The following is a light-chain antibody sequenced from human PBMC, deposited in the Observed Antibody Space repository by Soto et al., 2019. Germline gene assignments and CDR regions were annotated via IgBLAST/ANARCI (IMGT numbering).Light chain of an antibody. CDR3: NSYTSSGTYV. CDR2: EVT. Sequence: QAVVTQPASVSGSPGQSITISCSGSSSDVGGYNSVSWYQQHPGKAPKLLIYEVTNRPSGVSNRFSGSKSGSTASLTISWLQAEDEADYYCNSYTSSGTYVFGTGTKLTVL. V-gene: IGLV2-14*01. J-gene: IGLJ1*01. CDR1: SSDVGGYNS.